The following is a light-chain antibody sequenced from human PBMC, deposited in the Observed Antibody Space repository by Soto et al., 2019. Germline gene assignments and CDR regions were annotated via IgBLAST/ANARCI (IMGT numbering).Light chain of an antibody. V-gene: IGKV1-5*01. CDR3: QQYNGFST. Sequence: DIQMTQSPSTLSASVGDRVTITCRASESLSNWLAWYQQKPGKAPKLLIYDASTLESGVPSGFSGSGSGTEFTLTISSLQPDDFATYYCQQYNGFSTFGQGTKVEIK. CDR1: ESLSNW. J-gene: IGKJ1*01. CDR2: DAS.